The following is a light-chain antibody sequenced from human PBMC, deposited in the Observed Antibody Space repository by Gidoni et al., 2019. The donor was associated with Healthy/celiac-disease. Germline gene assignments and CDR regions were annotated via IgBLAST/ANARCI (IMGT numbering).Light chain of an antibody. Sequence: SYELTQPPSVSVSPGQTASITCSGDKWGGKYACWYQQKPGQSPVLVIYQDSKRPSGIPERFSGSNSGNTATLTISGTQAMDEADYYCQAWDSSTAVVFGGGTKLTVL. CDR3: QAWDSSTAVV. V-gene: IGLV3-1*01. CDR2: QDS. CDR1: KWGGKY. J-gene: IGLJ2*01.